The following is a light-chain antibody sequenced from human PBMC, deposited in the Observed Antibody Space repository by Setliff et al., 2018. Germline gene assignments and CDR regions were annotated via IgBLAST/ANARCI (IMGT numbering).Light chain of an antibody. CDR1: SSDVGGYNY. CDR3: SSYTSSSTYV. Sequence: QSALTQPASVSGSPGQSITIPCTGTSSDVGGYNYVSWYQQHPGKAPKLMIYDVSKRPSGVSNRFSGPKSGNTASLTISGLQAEDEADYYCSSYTSSSTYVFGTGTKVTVL. J-gene: IGLJ1*01. CDR2: DVS. V-gene: IGLV2-14*01.